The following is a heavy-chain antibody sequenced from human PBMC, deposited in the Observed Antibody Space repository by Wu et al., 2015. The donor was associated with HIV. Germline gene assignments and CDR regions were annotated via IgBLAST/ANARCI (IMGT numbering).Heavy chain of an antibody. Sequence: VQSGAEVKKPGASVKVSARFPDTPSLNYPLHWVRQAPGKGLEWMEVLILKMVKQSTHRSSRGRVTMTEDTSTDTAYMELSSLRSEDTAVYYCATVRPYYYDSRDPPGAFDIWGQGTMVTVSS. D-gene: IGHD3-22*01. J-gene: IGHJ3*02. CDR3: ATVRPYYYDSRDPPGAFDI. CDR2: LILKMVK. CDR1: DTPSLNYP. V-gene: IGHV1-24*01.